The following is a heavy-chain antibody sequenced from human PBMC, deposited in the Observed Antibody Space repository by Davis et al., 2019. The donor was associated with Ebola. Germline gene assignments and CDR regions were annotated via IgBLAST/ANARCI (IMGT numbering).Heavy chain of an antibody. J-gene: IGHJ6*03. D-gene: IGHD3-10*01. CDR1: GYSFTSYW. CDR2: IDPSDSYS. CDR3: ARLGEVGVYCYMDV. Sequence: PGGSLRLSCKGSGYSFTSYWIGWVRQMPGKGLEWMGRIDPSDSYSNYSPSFQGHVTISVDKSISTAYLQWSSLKASDTAMYYCARLGEVGVYCYMDVWGKGTTVTVSS. V-gene: IGHV5-10-1*01.